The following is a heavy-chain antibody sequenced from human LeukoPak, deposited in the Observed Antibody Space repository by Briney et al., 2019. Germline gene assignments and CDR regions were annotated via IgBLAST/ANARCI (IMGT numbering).Heavy chain of an antibody. Sequence: PSETLSLTCAVYGGSFSGYYWSWIRQPPGKGLEWIGEINHSGSTNYNPSLKSRVTISVDTSKNQFSLKLSSVTAADTAVYYCASVYDSSGYYPFWGQGTLVTVSS. V-gene: IGHV4-34*01. J-gene: IGHJ4*02. CDR3: ASVYDSSGYYPF. CDR2: INHSGST. CDR1: GGSFSGYY. D-gene: IGHD3-22*01.